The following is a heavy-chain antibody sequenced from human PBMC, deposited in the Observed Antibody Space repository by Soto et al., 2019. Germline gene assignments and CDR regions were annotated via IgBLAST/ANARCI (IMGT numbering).Heavy chain of an antibody. Sequence: QVQLVQSGAEGKKPGASMKVSCKASGYTFTGYYMHWVRQAPGQGLGWMGWINPNSGGTNYAQKFQGWVTMTRDTCISTAYMELSRLRSDDTAVYYCARDARGDEAPMDYWGQGTLVTVSS. J-gene: IGHJ4*02. CDR3: ARDARGDEAPMDY. CDR1: GYTFTGYY. CDR2: INPNSGGT. D-gene: IGHD3-10*01. V-gene: IGHV1-2*04.